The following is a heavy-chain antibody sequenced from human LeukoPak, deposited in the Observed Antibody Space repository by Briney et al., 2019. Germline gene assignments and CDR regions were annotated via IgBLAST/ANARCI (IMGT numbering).Heavy chain of an antibody. V-gene: IGHV3-7*04. Sequence: GGSLRLSCAASGFTFDTYWMTWVRQAPGKGLAWVASIKQDGSEKYYADSVKGRFTISRDNAKSTLYLQTNSLRAEDTALYRCGRRSPLCGYWGQGTLVTVSS. J-gene: IGHJ4*02. CDR3: GRRSPLCGY. CDR1: GFTFDTYW. D-gene: IGHD2-15*01. CDR2: IKQDGSEK.